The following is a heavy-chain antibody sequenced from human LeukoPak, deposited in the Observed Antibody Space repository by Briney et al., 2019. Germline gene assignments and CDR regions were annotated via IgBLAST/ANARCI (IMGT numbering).Heavy chain of an antibody. J-gene: IGHJ6*04. CDR1: GGSFSGYY. D-gene: IGHD1-14*01. Sequence: PSETLSLTCAVYGGSFSGYYWNWTRQPPGKGLEWIGEINHSGSTNYNPSLKSRVTILVDTSKNQFSLKLSSVTAADTAVYYCARGWVATTSYYYYGIDVWGKGTTVTVSS. CDR2: INHSGST. V-gene: IGHV4-34*01. CDR3: ARGWVATTSYYYYGIDV.